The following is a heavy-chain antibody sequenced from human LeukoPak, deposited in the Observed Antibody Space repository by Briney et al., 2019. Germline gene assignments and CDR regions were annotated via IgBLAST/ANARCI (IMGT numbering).Heavy chain of an antibody. D-gene: IGHD3-16*02. Sequence: PGGSMRLSCAPSAFSLGSNWMSWVRQAPGKVREWGADRKQDGREKYYVDSVNGRSTISRGNAENSLLLQMDSLRAGEPAVSYCARDRDYVWGSYRYDYWGQGTLVTVSS. J-gene: IGHJ4*02. CDR3: ARDRDYVWGSYRYDY. CDR1: AFSLGSNW. CDR2: RKQDGREK. V-gene: IGHV3-7*01.